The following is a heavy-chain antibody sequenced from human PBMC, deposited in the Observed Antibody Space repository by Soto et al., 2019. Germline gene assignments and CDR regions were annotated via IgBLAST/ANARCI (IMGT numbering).Heavy chain of an antibody. D-gene: IGHD3-16*01. CDR3: STTVITAPLFEY. J-gene: IGHJ4*02. CDR2: IRNKPNGHTT. V-gene: IGHV3-72*01. CDR1: GGSFSSGDYY. Sequence: VQLQESGPGVVKPSQTLSLTCTVSGGSFSSGDYYWSWVRQPPGKGLEWLGRIRNKPNGHTTEYAASVKGRFTISRDDSKNLVYLQMNNLKSEDTAVYYCSTTVITAPLFEYWGQGTLVTVSS.